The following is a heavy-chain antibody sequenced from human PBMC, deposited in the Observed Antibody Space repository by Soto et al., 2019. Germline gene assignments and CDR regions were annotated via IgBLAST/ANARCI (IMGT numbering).Heavy chain of an antibody. Sequence: DVKLLESGGGLVQPGGSLRLSCAASGFTFSSYAMSWVRQAPGKGLEWVTAISGSGGSTYYADSVKGRFTISRDNSKNTLYLQMNSLRAEDTAVYYCAKDLRGCSGGSCYYYYYMDVWGKGTTVTVSS. CDR1: GFTFSSYA. CDR3: AKDLRGCSGGSCYYYYYMDV. D-gene: IGHD2-15*01. V-gene: IGHV3-23*01. CDR2: ISGSGGST. J-gene: IGHJ6*03.